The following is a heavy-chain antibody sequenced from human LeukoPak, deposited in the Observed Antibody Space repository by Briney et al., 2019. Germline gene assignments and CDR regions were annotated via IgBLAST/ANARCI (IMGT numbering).Heavy chain of an antibody. CDR2: LIPLFGRP. D-gene: IGHD7-27*01. Sequence: SVKVSCKASGGTFSSHAISWVRQAPGQGLEWMGGLIPLFGRPNYAQKFQGRVTITADESTSTVYMELNSVRSEDTAVYYCASGDFIQTYMSNPKVWGQGTMVIV. CDR3: ASGDFIQTYMSNPKV. V-gene: IGHV1-69*01. CDR1: GGTFSSHA. J-gene: IGHJ3*01.